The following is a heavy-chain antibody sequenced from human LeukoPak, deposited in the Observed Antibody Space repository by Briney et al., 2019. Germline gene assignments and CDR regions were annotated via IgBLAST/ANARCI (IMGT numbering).Heavy chain of an antibody. V-gene: IGHV4-34*01. D-gene: IGHD3-16*02. CDR3: ARVYYDYVWGSYRPQYFDY. Sequence: SETLSLTCAVYGGSFSGYYWSWIRQPPGKGLEWIGEINHSGSTNYNPSLKSRVTISVDTSKNQFSLKLSSVTAADTAVYYCARVYYDYVWGSYRPQYFDYWGQGTLVTVSS. J-gene: IGHJ4*02. CDR1: GGSFSGYY. CDR2: INHSGST.